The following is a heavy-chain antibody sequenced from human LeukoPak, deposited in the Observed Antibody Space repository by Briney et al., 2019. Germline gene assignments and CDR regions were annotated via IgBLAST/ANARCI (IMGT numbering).Heavy chain of an antibody. Sequence: PGGSLRLSCAASGFTFSSYAMSWVRQAPGKGLEWVSAISGSGGSTYYADSVKGRFTISRDNSKNTLYLQMNSLRAEDTAVYYCAKDLRGYSYGALGVDYWGQGTLVTVPS. D-gene: IGHD5-18*01. V-gene: IGHV3-23*01. J-gene: IGHJ4*02. CDR1: GFTFSSYA. CDR2: ISGSGGST. CDR3: AKDLRGYSYGALGVDY.